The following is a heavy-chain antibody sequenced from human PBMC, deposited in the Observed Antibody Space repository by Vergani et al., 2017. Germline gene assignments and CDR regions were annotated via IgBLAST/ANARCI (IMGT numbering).Heavy chain of an antibody. V-gene: IGHV3-23*01. CDR1: GFPFNSYA. CDR3: AKTLGVVYFFDY. Sequence: EVQLLESGGDLIQPGGSLRLSCAASGFPFNSYAMSWVRQAPGKGLEWVSSISGSGVNTYYADSVKGRFTISRDNSKNTLYLQMNSLRAEDTAIYYCAKTLGVVYFFDYWGQGTLVTVSS. J-gene: IGHJ4*02. D-gene: IGHD2-8*01. CDR2: ISGSGVNT.